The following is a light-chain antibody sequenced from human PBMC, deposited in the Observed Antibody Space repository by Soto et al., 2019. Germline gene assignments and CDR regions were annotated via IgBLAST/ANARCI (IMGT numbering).Light chain of an antibody. CDR3: QQRSDWRVT. Sequence: EVALTQSPGTLSLSPGERATLSCIASQSVAANYIAWYQQKRGQAPRLLIYGASSRATGIPDRFSGSGSGTDFTLTISSLEPEDIAVYYCQQRSDWRVTFGGGTKVDIK. V-gene: IGKV3D-20*02. CDR2: GAS. CDR1: QSVAANY. J-gene: IGKJ4*01.